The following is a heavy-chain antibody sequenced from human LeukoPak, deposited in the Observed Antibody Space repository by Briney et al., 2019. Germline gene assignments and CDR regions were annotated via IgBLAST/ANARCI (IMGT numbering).Heavy chain of an antibody. V-gene: IGHV3-7*04. Sequence: PGGSLRLSCAASGFTFSTYWMSWVRQAPGKGLEWLANIKQDGGETYYVDSLRGRFTISRDNAKKSLYLQMSSLRAEDTAVYYCARGPTFYDFWRGAKYFQHWGQGALVTVSS. CDR2: IKQDGGET. D-gene: IGHD3-3*01. CDR3: ARGPTFYDFWRGAKYFQH. CDR1: GFTFSTYW. J-gene: IGHJ1*01.